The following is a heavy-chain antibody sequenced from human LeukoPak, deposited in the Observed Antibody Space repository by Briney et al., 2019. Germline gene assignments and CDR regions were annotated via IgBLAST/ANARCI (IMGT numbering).Heavy chain of an antibody. CDR2: MNPNSGNT. CDR1: GYTFTSYD. CDR3: ARVTLSEIVVFDI. D-gene: IGHD2-15*01. J-gene: IGHJ3*02. Sequence: ASVKVSCKASGYTFTSYDINWVRQATGQGLEWMGWMNPNSGNTGYAQKFQGRVTMTRNTSISTAYMELRSLRSDDTAVYYCARVTLSEIVVFDIWGQGTMVTVSS. V-gene: IGHV1-8*01.